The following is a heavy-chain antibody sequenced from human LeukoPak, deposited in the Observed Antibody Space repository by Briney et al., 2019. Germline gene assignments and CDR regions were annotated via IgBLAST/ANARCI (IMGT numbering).Heavy chain of an antibody. V-gene: IGHV3-48*03. J-gene: IGHJ4*02. CDR3: ARKDGYTYVFNY. Sequence: GGSLRLSCAVSGFIFSDYEMSWVRQTPGKGLEWVSYISSSGSTIYYADSVKGRFTISRDNAKNSLYLQMNSLRAEDTAVYYCARKDGYTYVFNYWGQGTLVTVSS. CDR2: ISSSGSTI. D-gene: IGHD5-18*01. CDR1: GFIFSDYE.